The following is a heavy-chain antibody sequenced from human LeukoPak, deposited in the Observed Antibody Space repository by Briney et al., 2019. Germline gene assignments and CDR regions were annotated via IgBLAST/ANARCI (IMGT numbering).Heavy chain of an antibody. CDR3: AKDGSGSYFNWFDP. CDR1: GGSISSYY. J-gene: IGHJ5*02. V-gene: IGHV4-59*01. Sequence: SETLSLTCTVSGGSISSYYWSWIRQPPGKGLEWIGYIYNSGSTNYNPSLKSRVTISVDTSKNQFSLKLSSVTAADTAVYYCAKDGSGSYFNWFDPWPQRTLVTVSS. CDR2: IYNSGST. D-gene: IGHD1-26*01.